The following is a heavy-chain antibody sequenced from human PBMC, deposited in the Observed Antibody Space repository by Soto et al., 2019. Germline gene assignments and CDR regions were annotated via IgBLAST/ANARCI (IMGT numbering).Heavy chain of an antibody. D-gene: IGHD6-13*01. Sequence: PSETLSLTCTVSGGSISSYYWSWIRQPPGKGLEWIGYIYYSGSTNYNPSLKSRVTISVDTSKNQFSLKLSSVTAADTAVYYCAGQQLHYFDYWGQGTLVTVSS. V-gene: IGHV4-59*08. CDR3: AGQQLHYFDY. J-gene: IGHJ4*02. CDR1: GGSISSYY. CDR2: IYYSGST.